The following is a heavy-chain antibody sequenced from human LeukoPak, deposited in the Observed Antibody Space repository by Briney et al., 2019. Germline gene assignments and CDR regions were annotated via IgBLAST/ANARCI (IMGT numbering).Heavy chain of an antibody. D-gene: IGHD3-10*01. CDR1: GYTFTSYG. J-gene: IGHJ6*02. CDR3: ARDRMVRGVSNYYYYYGMDV. CDR2: ISAYNGNT. V-gene: IGHV1-18*01. Sequence: ASVKVSCKASGYTFTSYGISWVRQAPGQGLEWMGWISAYNGNTNYAQKLQGRVTMTTDTSTSTAYMELRSLRSDDTAVYYCARDRMVRGVSNYYYYYGMDVWGQGTTVTVPS.